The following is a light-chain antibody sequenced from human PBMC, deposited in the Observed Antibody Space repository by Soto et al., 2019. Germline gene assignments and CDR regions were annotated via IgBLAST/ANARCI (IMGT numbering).Light chain of an antibody. CDR1: QSVSSY. Sequence: EIVLTQSPATLSLSPGERATLSCRASQSVSSYLAWYQQKPGQAPRLLIYDASNRATGIPARFSGSGSGTDFTITSSSLEPEDFEVYYCQQRSNWRFTFGPGTKVDIK. V-gene: IGKV3-11*01. CDR3: QQRSNWRFT. CDR2: DAS. J-gene: IGKJ3*01.